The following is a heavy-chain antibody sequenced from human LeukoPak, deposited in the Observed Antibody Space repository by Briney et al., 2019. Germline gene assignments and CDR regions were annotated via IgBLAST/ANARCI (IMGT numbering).Heavy chain of an antibody. J-gene: IGHJ4*02. CDR1: GGTFSSYA. CDR2: IIPIFGTA. D-gene: IGHD3-10*01. CDR3: ATVSSGMVERDY. V-gene: IGHV1-69*06. Sequence: SVKVSCKASGGTFSSYAISWVRQAPGQGLEWMGGIIPIFGTANYAQKFQGRVTMTEDTSTDTAYMELSSLRSEDTAVYYCATVSSGMVERDYWGQGTLVTVSS.